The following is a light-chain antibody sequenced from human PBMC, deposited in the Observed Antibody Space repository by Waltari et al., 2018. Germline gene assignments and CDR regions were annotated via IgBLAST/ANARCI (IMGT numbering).Light chain of an antibody. CDR2: VAS. CDR3: QQYYTTPLT. J-gene: IGKJ4*01. V-gene: IGKV1-27*01. CDR1: QGIDDS. Sequence: DIRMTQSPSSLSASVGDRVTITCRASQGIDDSLAWYQQRPGKVPKLLIYVASTLQSGVPSRFSGSGSGTDFTLTISGLQPEDVAVYYCQQYYTTPLTFGGGTKVEIK.